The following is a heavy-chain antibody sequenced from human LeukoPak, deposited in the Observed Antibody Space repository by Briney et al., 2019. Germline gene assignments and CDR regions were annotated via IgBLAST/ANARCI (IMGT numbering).Heavy chain of an antibody. CDR1: DDSFSSHY. Sequence: PSETLSLTCAVSDDSFSSHYWTWIRQPPGKGLEWVSAISGSGGSTYYADSVKGRFTISRDNSKNTLYLQMNSLRAEDTAVYYCAKGFYGDLAAGDYWGQGTLVTVSS. D-gene: IGHD4-17*01. J-gene: IGHJ4*02. CDR2: ISGSGGST. V-gene: IGHV3-23*01. CDR3: AKGFYGDLAAGDY.